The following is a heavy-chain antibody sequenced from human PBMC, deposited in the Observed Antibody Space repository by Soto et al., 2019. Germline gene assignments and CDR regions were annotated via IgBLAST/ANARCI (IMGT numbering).Heavy chain of an antibody. Sequence: PGESLKISCKGSGYSFTSYWISWVRQMPGKGLEWMGRIDPSDSYTNYSPSFQGHVTISADKSISTAYLQWSSLKASDTAMYYCARQRGRGIAAGTTQYYYYGMDVWGQGTTVTVSS. V-gene: IGHV5-10-1*01. J-gene: IGHJ6*02. CDR3: ARQRGRGIAAGTTQYYYYGMDV. CDR1: GYSFTSYW. D-gene: IGHD6-13*01. CDR2: IDPSDSYT.